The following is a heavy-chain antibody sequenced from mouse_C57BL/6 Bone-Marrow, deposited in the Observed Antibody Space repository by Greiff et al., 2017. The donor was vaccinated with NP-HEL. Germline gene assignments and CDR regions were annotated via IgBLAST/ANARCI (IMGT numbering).Heavy chain of an antibody. CDR1: GFTFSSYT. V-gene: IGHV5-9*01. Sequence: EVQLVESGGGLVKPGGSLKLSCAASGFTFSSYTMSWVRQTPGKRLEWVATISGGGGNTYYPDSVKGRFTISRDNAKNTLYLQMSSLRSEDTALYYCARHDYYGSSYDYWGQGTTLTVSS. J-gene: IGHJ2*01. CDR3: ARHDYYGSSYDY. D-gene: IGHD1-1*01. CDR2: ISGGGGNT.